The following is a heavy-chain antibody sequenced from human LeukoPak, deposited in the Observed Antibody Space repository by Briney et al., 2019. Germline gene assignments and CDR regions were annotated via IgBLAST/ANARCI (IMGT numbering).Heavy chain of an antibody. CDR1: GGSISRYY. J-gene: IGHJ4*02. V-gene: IGHV4-4*07. D-gene: IGHD6-6*01. Sequence: SETLSLTCSVSGGSISRYYWSWIRQPAGKGLEWIGRFYSTGSTNYNPSLKSRVTMSVDTSRNQFSLKLSSVTAADTAVYYCATSIAARPNGFDYWGQGTLVTVSS. CDR2: FYSTGST. CDR3: ATSIAARPNGFDY.